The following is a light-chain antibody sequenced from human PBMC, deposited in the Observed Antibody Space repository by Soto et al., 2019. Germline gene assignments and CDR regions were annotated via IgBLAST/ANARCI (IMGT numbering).Light chain of an antibody. CDR3: SSYTSSSTRV. V-gene: IGLV2-14*01. CDR1: SSDVGGYNY. CDR2: DVN. Sequence: QSALTQPASVSGSPGQSITISCTGTSSDVGGYNYVSWYQQNPGKAPKLMIYDVNNRPSGVSYRFSGSKSGNMASLTISGLQAEDEADYYCSSYTSSSTRVFGTGTKLTVL. J-gene: IGLJ1*01.